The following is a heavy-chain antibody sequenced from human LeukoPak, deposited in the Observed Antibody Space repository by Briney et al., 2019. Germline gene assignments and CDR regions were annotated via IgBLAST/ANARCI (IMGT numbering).Heavy chain of an antibody. J-gene: IGHJ4*02. CDR1: GFTFDDYA. Sequence: GGSLRLSSAASGFTFDDYAMHWVRQAPGKGLEWVSGISWNSGSIGYADSVKVRFTISRDNAKNSLYLQMNSLRAEDTALYYCARSLWFGEARPFDYWGQGTLVTVSS. CDR3: ARSLWFGEARPFDY. CDR2: ISWNSGSI. D-gene: IGHD3-10*01. V-gene: IGHV3-9*01.